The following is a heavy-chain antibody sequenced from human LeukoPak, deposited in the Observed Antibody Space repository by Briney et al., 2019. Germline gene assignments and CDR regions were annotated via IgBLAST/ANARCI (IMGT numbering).Heavy chain of an antibody. CDR3: AINGKWLVSYYFDY. CDR1: GCTFSSYA. V-gene: IGHV1-69*05. D-gene: IGHD6-19*01. CDR2: IIHIFCTA. J-gene: IGHJ4*02. Sequence: SVTVSLKCSGCTFSSYAFSWVRQAPGPGLEWMGGIIHIFCTANYAQKFQGRVTITTDNTTSTAYMELSSLRSEDTAVYYCAINGKWLVSYYFDYWGQGTLVTVSS.